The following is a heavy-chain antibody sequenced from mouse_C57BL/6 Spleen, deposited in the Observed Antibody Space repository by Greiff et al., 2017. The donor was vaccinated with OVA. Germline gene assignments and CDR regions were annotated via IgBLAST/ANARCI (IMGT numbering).Heavy chain of an antibody. CDR1: GYTFTSYW. V-gene: IGHV1-53*01. CDR3: SRERRDGGTWFAY. Sequence: VQLQQPGAELVKPGASVKLSCKASGYTFTSYWMHWVQPRPGQGLEWIGNINPSNGGTNYTEKFKSKAKLTVYKSSTTAYMQLSSLTSEDSAVYSCSRERRDGGTWFAYWGQGTLVTVSS. CDR2: INPSNGGT. D-gene: IGHD1-1*01. J-gene: IGHJ3*01.